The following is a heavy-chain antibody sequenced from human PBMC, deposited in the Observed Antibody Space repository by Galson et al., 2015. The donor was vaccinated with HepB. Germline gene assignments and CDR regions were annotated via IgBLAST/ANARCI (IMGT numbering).Heavy chain of an antibody. J-gene: IGHJ4*01. V-gene: IGHV3-30*18. D-gene: IGHD3-3*01. CDR3: AKDHLLPPTYDFWSGFYTPYYFDY. CDR2: ISYDGSNT. CDR1: GFAFSSYG. Sequence: SLRLSCAASGFAFSSYGMFWVRQAPGKGLEWVALISYDGSNTYYADSGKGRFTSSRDNSKNTLFLQLNSLRAEDTAVYYCAKDHLLPPTYDFWSGFYTPYYFDYWGQGALVTVSS.